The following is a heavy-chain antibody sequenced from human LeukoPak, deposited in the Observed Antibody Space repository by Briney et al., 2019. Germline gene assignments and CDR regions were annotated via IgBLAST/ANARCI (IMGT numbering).Heavy chain of an antibody. D-gene: IGHD3-9*01. CDR3: ARDHDDILTGYYMADD. V-gene: IGHV1-2*02. Sequence: ASVKVSCKASGYTFTGYYMHWVRQAPGQGLEWMGWINPNSGGTNYAQKFQGRVTMTRDTSISTAYMELSRLRSDDTAAYYCARDHDDILTGYYMADDWGQGTLVTVSS. CDR2: INPNSGGT. CDR1: GYTFTGYY. J-gene: IGHJ4*02.